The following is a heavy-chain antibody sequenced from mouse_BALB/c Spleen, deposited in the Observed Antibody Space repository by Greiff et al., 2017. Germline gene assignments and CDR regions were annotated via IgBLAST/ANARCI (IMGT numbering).Heavy chain of an antibody. CDR3: AIYYDYDGNYYFDY. J-gene: IGHJ2*01. V-gene: IGHV1S56*01. Sequence: VQLQQSGPELVKPGASVKMSCKASGYTFTSYYIHWVKQRPGQGLEWIGWIYPGDGSTKYNEKFKGMTTLTADKSSSTAYMLLSSLTSEDSAIYFCAIYYDYDGNYYFDYWGQGTTLTVSS. CDR1: GYTFTSYY. D-gene: IGHD2-4*01. CDR2: IYPGDGST.